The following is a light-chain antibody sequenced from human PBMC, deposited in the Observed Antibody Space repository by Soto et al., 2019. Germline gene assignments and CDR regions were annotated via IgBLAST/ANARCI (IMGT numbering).Light chain of an antibody. J-gene: IGLJ1*01. V-gene: IGLV1-47*01. Sequence: QSVLTQPPSASGTPGQRVTISCSGSSSNIGSNYGYWYQQLPGTAPKLLIYRNNQRPSGVPDRFSGSKSGTSASLAISGLRSEDEADYYCAAWDDSLRGYVFGTGTKLTVL. CDR2: RNN. CDR3: AAWDDSLRGYV. CDR1: SSNIGSNY.